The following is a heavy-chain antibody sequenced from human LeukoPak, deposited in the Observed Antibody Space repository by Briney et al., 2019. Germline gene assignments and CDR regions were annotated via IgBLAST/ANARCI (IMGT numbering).Heavy chain of an antibody. J-gene: IGHJ4*02. Sequence: GGSLRLSCAASGFTFSSYSMNWVRQAPGKGLEWVSAISGSGGSTYYADSVKGRFTISRDNSKNTLYLQMNSLRAEDTAVYYCAKAQGEWSHFDYWGQGTLVTVSS. D-gene: IGHD3-16*01. CDR2: ISGSGGST. CDR1: GFTFSSYS. CDR3: AKAQGEWSHFDY. V-gene: IGHV3-23*01.